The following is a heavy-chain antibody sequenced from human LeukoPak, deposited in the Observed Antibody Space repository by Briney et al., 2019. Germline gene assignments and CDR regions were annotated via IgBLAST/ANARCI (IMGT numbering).Heavy chain of an antibody. Sequence: SETLSLTCTVSGGSISSYYWSWIRQPPGKGLEWIGYIYYSGSTYYNPSLKSRVIISVDTSNNQFSLKLTSVTAADTAVYYCARRITGTTSDSFDYWGQGTQVTVSS. V-gene: IGHV4-59*08. CDR1: GGSISSYY. CDR3: ARRITGTTSDSFDY. J-gene: IGHJ4*02. D-gene: IGHD1-20*01. CDR2: IYYSGST.